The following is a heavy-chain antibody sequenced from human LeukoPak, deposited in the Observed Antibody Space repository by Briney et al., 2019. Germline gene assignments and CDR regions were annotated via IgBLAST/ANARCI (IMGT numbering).Heavy chain of an antibody. CDR3: AKGGGDVLTGLIDY. V-gene: IGHV3-7*01. D-gene: IGHD3-9*01. Sequence: GGSLRLSCAASGFTFSNAWMSWVRQAPGKGLEWVANIKQDGSEKYYVDSVKGRFTISRDNAKDSLYLQMNSLRAEDTAVYYCAKGGGDVLTGLIDYWGQGTLVTVSS. CDR1: GFTFSNAW. CDR2: IKQDGSEK. J-gene: IGHJ4*02.